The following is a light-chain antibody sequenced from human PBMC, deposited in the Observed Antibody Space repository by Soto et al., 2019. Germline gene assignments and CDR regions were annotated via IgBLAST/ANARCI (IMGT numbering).Light chain of an antibody. J-gene: IGKJ1*01. CDR3: QQYNSYPWT. CDR1: QSISSW. V-gene: IGKV1-5*03. Sequence: DIQMTQSPSTLSASVGDRVTITCRASQSISSWLAWYQQKPGKAPKLLIYKASSLESGVPSRFSGRGSGTAFTLTISSLQPDDFATYYCQQYNSYPWTFGHGTKVEIK. CDR2: KAS.